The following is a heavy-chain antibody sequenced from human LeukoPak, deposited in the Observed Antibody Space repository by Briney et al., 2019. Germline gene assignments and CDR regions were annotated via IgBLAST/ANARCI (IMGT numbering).Heavy chain of an antibody. CDR2: ISGSGGST. Sequence: GGSLRLSCAASGFTFSSYAMSWVRQAPGKGLEWVSAISGSGGSTYYADSVKGRFTISRDNSKNTLYLQMNSLRAEDTAVYYCAKDQGPRLVPDTSQSDYWGQGTLVTVSS. V-gene: IGHV3-23*01. J-gene: IGHJ4*02. CDR1: GFTFSSYA. CDR3: AKDQGPRLVPDTSQSDY. D-gene: IGHD3-9*01.